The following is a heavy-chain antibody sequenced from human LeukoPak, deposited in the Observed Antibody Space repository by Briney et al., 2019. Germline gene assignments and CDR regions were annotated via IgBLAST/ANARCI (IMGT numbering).Heavy chain of an antibody. D-gene: IGHD3/OR15-3a*01. Sequence: GGSLRLSCAASGFTFTNYAMTWVRQTPGKGLECVSSISGSGGTTYYADSVKGRFTISRDTFNRTLYLQMNSLRVDDTAVYYCAKSKGLYHYYAMDVWGQGTTVIVSS. J-gene: IGHJ6*02. CDR3: AKSKGLYHYYAMDV. CDR2: ISGSGGTT. V-gene: IGHV3-23*01. CDR1: GFTFTNYA.